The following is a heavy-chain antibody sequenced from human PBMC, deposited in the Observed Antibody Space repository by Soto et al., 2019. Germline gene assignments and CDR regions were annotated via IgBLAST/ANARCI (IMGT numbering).Heavy chain of an antibody. J-gene: IGHJ4*02. V-gene: IGHV4-39*01. Sequence: QLQLQESGPGLVKPSETLALTCTVSGGSISSISYYWGWIRQPPGKGLEWSGSIKYSGHTYYNPSLTTRVTMSVDTSKNPFSLRLSSVTAAETAVYYCARVDIAVVPSTTFDYWGQGTLVTVSS. CDR1: GGSISSISYY. D-gene: IGHD2-2*01. CDR3: ARVDIAVVPSTTFDY. CDR2: IKYSGHT.